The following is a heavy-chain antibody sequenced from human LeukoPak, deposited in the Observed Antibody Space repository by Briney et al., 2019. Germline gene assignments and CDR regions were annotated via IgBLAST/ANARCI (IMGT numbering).Heavy chain of an antibody. J-gene: IGHJ4*02. V-gene: IGHV4-34*01. Sequence: PSETLSLTCAVYGGSFSGYYWSWIRQPPGKGLEWIGEINHSGRTNYNPSLKSRVTISVDTSKNQFSLKLSSVTAADTAVYYCARGRIGRFGGFDYWGQGTLVTVSS. D-gene: IGHD3-10*01. CDR1: GGSFSGYY. CDR3: ARGRIGRFGGFDY. CDR2: INHSGRT.